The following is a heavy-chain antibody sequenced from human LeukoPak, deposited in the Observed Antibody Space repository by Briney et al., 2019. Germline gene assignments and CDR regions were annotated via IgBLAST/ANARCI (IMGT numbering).Heavy chain of an antibody. J-gene: IGHJ3*01. V-gene: IGHV3-53*01. D-gene: IGHD6-19*01. Sequence: PGGSLRLSCAASGFTVSGSYMSWIRQAPGKGLEWVSILYSVGTIYYADSVKGRFTISRDNSKNTLYLQMNSLRVEDAAVYYCARLVVDSHAFEVWGQGTMVTVSS. CDR2: LYSVGTI. CDR1: GFTVSGSY. CDR3: ARLVVDSHAFEV.